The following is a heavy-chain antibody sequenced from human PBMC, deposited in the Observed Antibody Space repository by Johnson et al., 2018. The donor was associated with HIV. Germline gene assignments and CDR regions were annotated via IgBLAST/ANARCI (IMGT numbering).Heavy chain of an antibody. D-gene: IGHD6-19*01. CDR1: GFTFSDYY. CDR3: ARPGIAVAAAPDDDAFDI. V-gene: IGHV3-11*04. CDR2: RSSSGSTI. Sequence: QVQLVESGGGLVQPGGSLRLSCAASGFTFSDYYMSLIRQAPGKGLEWVSNRSSSGSTIYYADSVKGRFTISRDNAKNSLYLQMHSLRAEDTAVYYCARPGIAVAAAPDDDAFDIWGQGTMVTVSS. J-gene: IGHJ3*02.